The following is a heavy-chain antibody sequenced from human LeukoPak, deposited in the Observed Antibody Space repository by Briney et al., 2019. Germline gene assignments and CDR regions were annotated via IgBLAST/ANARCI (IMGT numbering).Heavy chain of an antibody. CDR3: ARDKSYYYDSSGYYRDAFDI. D-gene: IGHD3-22*01. CDR2: INPNSGVT. V-gene: IGHV1-2*02. J-gene: IGHJ3*02. Sequence: ASVTVSCKASGYTFTGYYMHWVRQAPGQGLEWMGWINPNSGVTSYAQKFQGRVSMTGDTSISTAYMELRSLRSGDTAVYYCARDKSYYYDSSGYYRDAFDIWGQGTMVTVSS. CDR1: GYTFTGYY.